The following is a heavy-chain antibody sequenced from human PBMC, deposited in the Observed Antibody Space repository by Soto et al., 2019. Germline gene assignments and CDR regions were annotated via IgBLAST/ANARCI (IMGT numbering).Heavy chain of an antibody. V-gene: IGHV3-30*03. J-gene: IGHJ4*02. Sequence: QVHLVESGGGVVQPGRSLRLSCAASGFSFSTYGMHWVRQAPGKGLEWVAFISNDGSNKYYADSVKGRFTISRDNSKNALYLQMNSLRAEETAVYYCATGFGNYCAFDYWGQGTLVTVSS. CDR2: ISNDGSNK. CDR1: GFSFSTYG. D-gene: IGHD1-26*01. CDR3: ATGFGNYCAFDY.